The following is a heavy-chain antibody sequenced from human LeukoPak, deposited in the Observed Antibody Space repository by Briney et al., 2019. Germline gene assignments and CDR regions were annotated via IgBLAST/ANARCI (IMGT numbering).Heavy chain of an antibody. CDR3: AVYFDWFIDY. CDR1: GVSFSGYY. Sequence: SETLSLTCAVYGVSFSGYYWSWIRQPPGKGLEWIGEINHSGSTNYNPSLKSQVTISVDTSKNQFSLKLSSVTAADTAVYYCAVYFDWFIDYWGQGTLVTVSS. CDR2: INHSGST. V-gene: IGHV4-34*01. J-gene: IGHJ4*02. D-gene: IGHD3-9*01.